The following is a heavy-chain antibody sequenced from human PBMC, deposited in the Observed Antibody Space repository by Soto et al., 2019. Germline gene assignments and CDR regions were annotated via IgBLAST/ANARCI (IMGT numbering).Heavy chain of an antibody. CDR1: GASSSSYY. CDR3: ARSFCRDAVRCNWFDP. V-gene: IGHV4-59*01. D-gene: IGHD2-8*01. J-gene: IGHJ5*02. CDR2: MNDFGRT. Sequence: QVQLQESGPGLVKSSETLSLTCTVSGASSSSYYWSWIRQPPGKGLEWIGYMNDFGRTIYNPALKSRGTLSLDTSKNQFSLKLTSVIAADTAVYYCARSFCRDAVRCNWFDPWGQGTRVTVSS.